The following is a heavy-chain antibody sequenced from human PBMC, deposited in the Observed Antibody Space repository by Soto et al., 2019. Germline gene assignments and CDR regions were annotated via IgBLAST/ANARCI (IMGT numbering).Heavy chain of an antibody. CDR3: ASSVLVTSTMNYFDL. CDR2: IYPDDSDT. J-gene: IGHJ4*02. Sequence: GESLKISCQASGYSFSNFWIAWVRQMPGEGLEWLGIIYPDDSDTRYSPSFLVPVTISADKSIKTTYLQWSSLKASDTAIYFCASSVLVTSTMNYFDLWGQGTLVTAPQ. CDR1: GYSFSNFW. V-gene: IGHV5-51*01. D-gene: IGHD2-8*02.